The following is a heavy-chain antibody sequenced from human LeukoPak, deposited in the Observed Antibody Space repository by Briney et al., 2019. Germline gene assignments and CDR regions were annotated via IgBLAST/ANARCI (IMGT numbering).Heavy chain of an antibody. Sequence: GGSLRLSCAASGFTFSSYAMHWVRQARGKGLEWVAVISYDGSNKYYADSVKGRFTISRDNSKNTLYLQMNSLRAEDTAVYYCAQGGAGEWELLGTFDYWGQGTLVTVSS. CDR2: ISYDGSNK. D-gene: IGHD1-26*01. CDR1: GFTFSSYA. CDR3: AQGGAGEWELLGTFDY. V-gene: IGHV3-30-3*02. J-gene: IGHJ4*02.